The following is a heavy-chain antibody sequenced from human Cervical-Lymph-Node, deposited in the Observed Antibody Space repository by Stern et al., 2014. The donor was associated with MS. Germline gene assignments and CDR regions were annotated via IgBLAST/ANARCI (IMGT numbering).Heavy chain of an antibody. Sequence: VQLVESGGGVVQPGRSLRLSCAVSGFTFSRYAMHWVRQAPGKGLELVAFISYDGSDKYYAESVRGRFSISRDNSKNTVYLQVNSLGAQDTAVYYCTRQDQQLVTFDYWGQGTLVTVSS. J-gene: IGHJ4*02. CDR3: TRQDQQLVTFDY. CDR2: ISYDGSDK. CDR1: GFTFSRYA. D-gene: IGHD6-13*01. V-gene: IGHV3-30-3*01.